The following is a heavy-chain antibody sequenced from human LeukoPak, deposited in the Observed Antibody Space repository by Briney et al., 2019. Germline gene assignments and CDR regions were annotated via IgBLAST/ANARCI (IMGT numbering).Heavy chain of an antibody. V-gene: IGHV3-23*01. CDR2: ISGSGGST. CDR3: AKATPKMDIVVVPAAPYYYYMDV. D-gene: IGHD2-2*03. CDR1: GFTFSSYA. Sequence: GGSLRLSCAASGFTFSSYAMSWVRQAPGKGLGWVSAISGSGGSTYYADSVKGRFTISRDNSKNTLYLQMNSLRAEDTAVYYCAKATPKMDIVVVPAAPYYYYMDVWGKGTTVTVSS. J-gene: IGHJ6*03.